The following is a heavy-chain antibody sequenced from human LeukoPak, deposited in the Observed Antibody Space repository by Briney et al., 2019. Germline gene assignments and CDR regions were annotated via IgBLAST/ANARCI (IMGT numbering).Heavy chain of an antibody. CDR2: ISPNSGGT. D-gene: IGHD2-15*01. CDR3: ARDQRYCSGGSCYPDWFDP. J-gene: IGHJ5*02. CDR1: GYTFTRYY. Sequence: ASVKVSCKASGYTFTRYYMHWVRQAPGQGLEWMGWISPNSGGTNYAQQFQGRVTMTRDTSISTAYMELSRLRSDDTAVYYCARDQRYCSGGSCYPDWFDPWGQGTLVTVSS. V-gene: IGHV1-2*02.